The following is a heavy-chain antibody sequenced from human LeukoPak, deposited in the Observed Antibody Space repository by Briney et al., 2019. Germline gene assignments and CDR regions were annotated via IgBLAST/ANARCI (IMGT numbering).Heavy chain of an antibody. CDR3: ARQSIAVAGWGN. J-gene: IGHJ4*02. Sequence: SETLSLTCTVSGGSISSYYWSWIRQPPGKGLEWIGSIYYSGSTYYNPSPKSRVTISVDTSKNQFSLKLSSVTAADTAVYYCARQSIAVAGWGNWGQGTLVTVSS. V-gene: IGHV4-59*05. CDR2: IYYSGST. D-gene: IGHD6-19*01. CDR1: GGSISSYY.